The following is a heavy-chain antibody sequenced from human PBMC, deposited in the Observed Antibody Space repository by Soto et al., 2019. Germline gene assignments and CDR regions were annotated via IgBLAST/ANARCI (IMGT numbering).Heavy chain of an antibody. D-gene: IGHD6-13*01. CDR1: GFTFDDYA. Sequence: PGGSLRLSCAASGFTFDDYAMHWVRQAPGKGLEWVSGISWNSGSIGYADSVKDRFTISRDNAKNSLYLQMNSLRAEDTALYYCAKDTGSSWLFDYWGQGTLVTVSS. V-gene: IGHV3-9*01. CDR2: ISWNSGSI. CDR3: AKDTGSSWLFDY. J-gene: IGHJ4*02.